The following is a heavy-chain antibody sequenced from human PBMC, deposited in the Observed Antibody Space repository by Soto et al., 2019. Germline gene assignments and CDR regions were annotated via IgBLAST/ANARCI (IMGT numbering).Heavy chain of an antibody. D-gene: IGHD5-18*01. V-gene: IGHV1-69*13. Sequence: PSVKVSCKASGGTFSSYAISWVRQPPGQGLEWMGGIIPIFGTANYTQKFQGRVTITADESTSTAYMELSSLRSEDTAVYYCARGGLNSGYSYGFYFYYYGMDVWGQGTTVTVSS. CDR2: IIPIFGTA. CDR3: ARGGLNSGYSYGFYFYYYGMDV. CDR1: GGTFSSYA. J-gene: IGHJ6*02.